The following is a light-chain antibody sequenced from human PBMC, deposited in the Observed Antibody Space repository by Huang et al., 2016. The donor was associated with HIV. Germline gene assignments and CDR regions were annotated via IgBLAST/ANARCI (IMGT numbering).Light chain of an antibody. CDR2: GAS. CDR3: QQYGSSPLFT. Sequence: EIVLTQSPGTLSLSPGERATLSCRASQSVLSSSLAWYQQKPGQAPRLLIYGASSRATGIPDSCSCSGSGTDFTLIISRLEPEDFAVYYCQQYGSSPLFTFGPGTKVDIK. V-gene: IGKV3-20*01. CDR1: QSVLSSS. J-gene: IGKJ3*01.